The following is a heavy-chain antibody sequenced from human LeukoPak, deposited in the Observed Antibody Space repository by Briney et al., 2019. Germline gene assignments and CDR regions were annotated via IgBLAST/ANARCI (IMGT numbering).Heavy chain of an antibody. D-gene: IGHD2-21*01. V-gene: IGHV4-59*02. Sequence: SETLSLTCTVSGDSVSSFYWSWIRQPPGKGLEWIGYIYYSGTTNYNPSLKSRVTISVDTTKSQFSLKLSSVTAADTAVYYCARGVVIAPQTFDYWGQGILVTVSS. CDR1: GDSVSSFY. J-gene: IGHJ4*02. CDR3: ARGVVIAPQTFDY. CDR2: IYYSGTT.